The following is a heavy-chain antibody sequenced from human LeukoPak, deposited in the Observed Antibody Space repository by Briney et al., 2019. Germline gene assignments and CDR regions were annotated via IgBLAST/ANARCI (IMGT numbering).Heavy chain of an antibody. J-gene: IGHJ5*02. CDR2: IGAYNGNT. Sequence: GAPVKLSCKASGYTVTSYGIICVRGAPGQGLEWMAWIGAYNGNTNYAQKLHGRVTMTTDTSKSTAYLELRSLRSDETAVYYCARDVLRFLEWFPSNWFEPWGQGPLVTVP. CDR3: ARDVLRFLEWFPSNWFEP. V-gene: IGHV1-18*01. CDR1: GYTVTSYG. D-gene: IGHD3-3*01.